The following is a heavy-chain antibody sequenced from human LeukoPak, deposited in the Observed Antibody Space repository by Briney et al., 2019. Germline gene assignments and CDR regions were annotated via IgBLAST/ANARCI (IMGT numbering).Heavy chain of an antibody. CDR3: VRDDGLAGTPFDY. J-gene: IGHJ4*02. CDR1: GFTFSSYA. D-gene: IGHD6-19*01. V-gene: IGHV3-30-3*01. CDR2: ISYDGNNK. Sequence: PGRSLRLSCAASGFTFSSYAMHWVRQAPGKGLEWVAVISYDGNNKYYADSVKGRFTISRDNSKSTLYLQMNSLRAEDTAVYYCVRDDGLAGTPFDYWGQGTLVTVSS.